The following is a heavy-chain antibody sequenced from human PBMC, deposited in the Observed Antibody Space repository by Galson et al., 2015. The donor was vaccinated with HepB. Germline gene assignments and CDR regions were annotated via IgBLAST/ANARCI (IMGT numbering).Heavy chain of an antibody. CDR2: ISAYGGNT. J-gene: IGHJ4*02. Sequence: SVKVSCKASGGTFSSYAISWVRQTPRQGLEWLGWISAYGGNTKYAQKYQGRITLTRDTSTSTAYMELRSLRSDDTAVYYCARDRDYRFDYWGQGTLVTVSS. CDR1: GGTFSSYA. CDR3: ARDRDYRFDY. D-gene: IGHD4/OR15-4a*01. V-gene: IGHV1-18*01.